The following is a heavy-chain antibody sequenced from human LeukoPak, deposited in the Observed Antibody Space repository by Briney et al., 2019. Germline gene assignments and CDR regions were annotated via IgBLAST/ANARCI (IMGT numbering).Heavy chain of an antibody. D-gene: IGHD5-12*01. Sequence: PPETLSLTCTVSGGSIRSYWWSWIRQPPGKGLEWIGHIYYSGDTIYNPSLESRLAISLDTSKNQLSLSLNSVTAADTAVYYCARQTWLLDYWGQGILVTVSS. CDR3: ARQTWLLDY. J-gene: IGHJ4*02. V-gene: IGHV4-59*08. CDR1: GGSIRSYW. CDR2: IYYSGDT.